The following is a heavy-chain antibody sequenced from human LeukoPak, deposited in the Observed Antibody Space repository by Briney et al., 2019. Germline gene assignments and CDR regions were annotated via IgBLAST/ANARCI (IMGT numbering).Heavy chain of an antibody. Sequence: ASVKVSCKVSGYTHTDLSIHWVRQAPGKGLEWMGGFDPEEGETIYAQNFQGRVSMTEDKSTDTAYMELSSLTSEDTAVYYCATDRGTQLWSAFDHWGQGTVVTVSS. V-gene: IGHV1-24*01. D-gene: IGHD3-10*01. CDR3: ATDRGTQLWSAFDH. J-gene: IGHJ4*01. CDR2: FDPEEGET. CDR1: GYTHTDLS.